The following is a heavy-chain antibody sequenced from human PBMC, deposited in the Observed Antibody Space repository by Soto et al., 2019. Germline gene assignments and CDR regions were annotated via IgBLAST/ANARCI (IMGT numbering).Heavy chain of an antibody. Sequence: QVQLQESGPGLVKPSETLSLTCTVSGGSVSSTSYYWFWIRQPPGMGLEWIGYIYDSGSTDYNPSLKSRVSISIDTSKNQFSLKLNSVTAADTAVYYCATNPSGGSWRNCFDPWGQGTLVTVSS. V-gene: IGHV4-61*01. D-gene: IGHD2-15*01. CDR2: IYDSGST. CDR3: ATNPSGGSWRNCFDP. J-gene: IGHJ5*02. CDR1: GGSVSSTSYY.